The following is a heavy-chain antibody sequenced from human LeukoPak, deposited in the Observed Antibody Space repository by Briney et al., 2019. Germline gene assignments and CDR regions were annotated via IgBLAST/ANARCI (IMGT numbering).Heavy chain of an antibody. Sequence: PSETLSLTCTVSGGSISSYYWSWIRQPPGKGLEWIGYIYYSGSTNYNPSLKSRVTISVDTSKNQFSLKLSSVTAADTAVYYCASSVLPYYYYYMDVWGKGTTVTVSS. D-gene: IGHD2/OR15-2a*01. CDR1: GGSISSYY. CDR2: IYYSGST. CDR3: ASSVLPYYYYYMDV. J-gene: IGHJ6*03. V-gene: IGHV4-59*08.